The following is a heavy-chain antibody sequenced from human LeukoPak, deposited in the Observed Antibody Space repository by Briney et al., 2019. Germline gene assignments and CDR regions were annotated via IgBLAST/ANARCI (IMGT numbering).Heavy chain of an antibody. CDR2: INHSGST. CDR1: GGSFSGYY. V-gene: IGHV4-34*01. CDR3: AKGSKLLVITRDHYMAV. Sequence: SETLSLTCAVYGGSFSGYYWSWIRQPPGKGLEWIGEINHSGSTNYNPSLKSRVTISVDTSKNQFSLKLRSVTAADTAVYYCAKGSKLLVITRDHYMAVWGKGTTVTISS. D-gene: IGHD3-9*01. J-gene: IGHJ6*03.